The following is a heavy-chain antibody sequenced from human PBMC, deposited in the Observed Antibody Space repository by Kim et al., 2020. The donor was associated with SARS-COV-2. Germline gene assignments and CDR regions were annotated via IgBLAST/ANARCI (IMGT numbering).Heavy chain of an antibody. CDR1: GGSVSSSSYF. CDR3: ASTLYDFWSGSTYGMDV. D-gene: IGHD3-3*01. V-gene: IGHV4-61*01. Sequence: SETLSLTCTVSGGSVSSSSYFWSWIRQPPGKGLEWIVYIYYSGTTSYNPSLKSRVTISVDTSRNQFSLRLSSVTAADTAMYYCASTLYDFWSGSTYGMDVWGQGTTVTVSS. J-gene: IGHJ6*02. CDR2: IYYSGTT.